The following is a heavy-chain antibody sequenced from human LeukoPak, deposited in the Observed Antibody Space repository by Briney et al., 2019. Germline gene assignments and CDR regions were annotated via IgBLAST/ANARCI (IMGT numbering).Heavy chain of an antibody. CDR1: GYTFTSYG. CDR3: ARSGEIAAAGLYYFDY. J-gene: IGHJ4*02. CDR2: ISAYNGNT. D-gene: IGHD6-13*01. V-gene: IGHV1-18*01. Sequence: ASVKDSCKASGYTFTSYGISWVRQAPGQGLEWMGWISAYNGNTNYAQKLQGRVTMTTDTSTSTAYMELRSLRSDDTAVYYCARSGEIAAAGLYYFDYLGQGTLVTVSS.